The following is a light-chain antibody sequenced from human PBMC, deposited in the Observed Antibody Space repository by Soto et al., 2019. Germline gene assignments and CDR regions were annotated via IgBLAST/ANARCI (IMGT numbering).Light chain of an antibody. J-gene: IGKJ1*01. V-gene: IGKV3-15*01. CDR3: QQYKNWWT. CDR2: GAS. CDR1: QSVSIN. Sequence: ESVLLQCRLTLSVSPGERATLSCRAGQSVSINLAWYQQKPGQAPRLLIYGASTRATGIPARFTGSGSGTEFTLTISSLQFDDSAVYYCQQYKNWWTFGQGTKVDIK.